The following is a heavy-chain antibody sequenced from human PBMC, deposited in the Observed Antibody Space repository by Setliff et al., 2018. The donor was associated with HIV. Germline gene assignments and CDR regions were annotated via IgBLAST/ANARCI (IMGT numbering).Heavy chain of an antibody. CDR1: GVPISSGSYY. CDR2: IHYSGNT. V-gene: IGHV4-31*03. D-gene: IGHD6-19*01. CDR3: AREDALASRWSAGGFFDY. Sequence: TLSLTCTVPGVPISSGSYYWTWIRHHLGRGLEWIGYIHYSGNTDYTPSLKSRVTLSVDTSKNQFTLNLRSVTAADTAVYYCAREDALASRWSAGGFFDYWGQGMAVTVSS. J-gene: IGHJ4*02.